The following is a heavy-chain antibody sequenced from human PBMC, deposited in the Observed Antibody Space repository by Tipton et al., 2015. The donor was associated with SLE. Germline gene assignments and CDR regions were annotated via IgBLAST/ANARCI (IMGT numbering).Heavy chain of an antibody. CDR1: GGSINNYY. J-gene: IGHJ5*02. CDR3: ARRGSYMGPLQA. CDR2: VYYSGST. V-gene: IGHV4-59*08. D-gene: IGHD5-24*01. Sequence: TLSLTCTVSGGSINNYYWSWIRQPPGKGLEWIGYVYYSGSTNYSPSLKSRVTISVDTSKNQFSLKLSSGTAADTAVYYCARRGSYMGPLQAWGQGTLVTVSS.